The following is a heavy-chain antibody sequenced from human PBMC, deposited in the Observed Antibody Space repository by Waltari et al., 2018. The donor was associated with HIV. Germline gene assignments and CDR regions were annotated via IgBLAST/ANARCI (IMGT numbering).Heavy chain of an antibody. CDR3: VRGSLMTTAAP. CDR1: GFNVGRDY. V-gene: IGHV3-53*03. J-gene: IGHJ5*02. Sequence: EVQLVESGGGLFRPGGSLRLACAGSGFNVGRDYLTWVRQPPGKGLEWVSTLYVPTTGTDRFYAPSVKGRFTISRDNSENTLYLQMSGLRAEDTAIYYCVRGSLMTTAAPWGQGTLVTVSS. D-gene: IGHD4-17*01. CDR2: LYVPTTGTDR.